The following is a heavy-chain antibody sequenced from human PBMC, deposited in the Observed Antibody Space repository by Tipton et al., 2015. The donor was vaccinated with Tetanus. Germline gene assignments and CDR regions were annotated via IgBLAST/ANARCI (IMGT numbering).Heavy chain of an antibody. Sequence: GSLRLSCEASGYTFSSYSINWVRQAPGKGLEWISYITSTSSTIYYADSVKGRFTISRDNAKNSVYLQMSSLRDEDTAVYYCTRAGLGVYGMDVWGQGTTVTVSS. D-gene: IGHD3-10*01. CDR1: GYTFSSYS. J-gene: IGHJ6*02. CDR2: ITSTSSTI. CDR3: TRAGLGVYGMDV. V-gene: IGHV3-48*02.